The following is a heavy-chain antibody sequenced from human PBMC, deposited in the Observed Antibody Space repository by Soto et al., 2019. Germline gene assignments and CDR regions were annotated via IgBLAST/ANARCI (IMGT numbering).Heavy chain of an antibody. J-gene: IGHJ4*02. Sequence: SETLSLTCTVSGGSVSGSSYYWGWIRQPPGKGLEWIGNLYYTGITYYNSSLMSRVTISIDTSRNQFSLILRSVTAADTAVYYCAGRYGDPYSFDYWGQGALVTVSS. CDR3: AGRYGDPYSFDY. CDR2: LYYTGIT. CDR1: GGSVSGSSYY. D-gene: IGHD4-17*01. V-gene: IGHV4-39*01.